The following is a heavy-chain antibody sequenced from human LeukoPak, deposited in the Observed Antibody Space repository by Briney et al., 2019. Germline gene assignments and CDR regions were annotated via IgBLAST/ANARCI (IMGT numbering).Heavy chain of an antibody. CDR2: ISYGGNNK. Sequence: GGSLRLSCVASGFTFSNYAMHWVRQAPGKGLEWVAVISYGGNNKYYADSVRGRFTISRDNSKNTLYLQMNSLRAEDTAVYYCARGLGSRNYYGSGSLYDYWGQGTLVTVSS. CDR3: ARGLGSRNYYGSGSLYDY. J-gene: IGHJ4*02. D-gene: IGHD3-10*01. V-gene: IGHV3-30*04. CDR1: GFTFSNYA.